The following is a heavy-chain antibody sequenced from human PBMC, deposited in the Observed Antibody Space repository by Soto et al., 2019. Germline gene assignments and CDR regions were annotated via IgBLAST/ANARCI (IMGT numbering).Heavy chain of an antibody. J-gene: IGHJ2*01. CDR1: GYTFTGYY. CDR3: ARILEDNWYFDL. D-gene: IGHD3-3*01. Sequence: ASVKVSCKASGYTFTGYYMHWVRQAPGQGLEWMGWINPNSGGTNYAQKFQGWVTMTRDTSISTAYMELSRLRSDDTAVYYCARILEDNWYFDLWGRGTLVTVSS. CDR2: INPNSGGT. V-gene: IGHV1-2*04.